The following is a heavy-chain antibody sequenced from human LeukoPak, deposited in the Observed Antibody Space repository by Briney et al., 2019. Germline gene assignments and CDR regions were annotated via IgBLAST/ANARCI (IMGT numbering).Heavy chain of an antibody. D-gene: IGHD2-2*01. CDR1: GFTFSDYY. V-gene: IGHV3-11*01. CDR2: ISSSGSTI. Sequence: GGSLRLSCAASGFTFSDYYMSWIRQAPGKGLEWVSYISSSGSTIYYADSVKGRFTISRDNAKNSLYLQMNSLRAEDTALYYCARAPITSPFYFDYWGQGTLVTVSS. J-gene: IGHJ4*02. CDR3: ARAPITSPFYFDY.